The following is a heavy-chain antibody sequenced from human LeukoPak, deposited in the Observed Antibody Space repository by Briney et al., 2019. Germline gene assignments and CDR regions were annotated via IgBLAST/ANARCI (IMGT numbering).Heavy chain of an antibody. J-gene: IGHJ4*02. V-gene: IGHV4-59*01. CDR1: GVSITSYY. CDR2: IDYSGST. Sequence: SETQSHTCTVSGVSITSYYWSWIRQPPGKGLEWIGYIDYSGSTSHNPSLKSRVTMSVDASKSQVSLKLSSVTAADTAIYYCARSKDGYSPRPFDHWGQGSLVTVSS. D-gene: IGHD5-24*01. CDR3: ARSKDGYSPRPFDH.